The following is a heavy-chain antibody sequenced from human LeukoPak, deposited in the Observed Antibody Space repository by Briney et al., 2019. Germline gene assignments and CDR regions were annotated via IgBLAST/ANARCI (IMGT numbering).Heavy chain of an antibody. V-gene: IGHV1-69*06. CDR3: ASVSWCGELSDAFVI. J-gene: IGHJ3*02. Sequence: ASVKLSCKASGGTFSSYAVSWLRQSPGQRLGWRVGFIPIFGTAKYAQKFQGRVTITADKSTSTPYKELTSLRSEETAVYYCASVSWCGELSDAFVIWGEGAMVTVSS. CDR1: GGTFSSYA. CDR2: FIPIFGTA. D-gene: IGHD3-10*01.